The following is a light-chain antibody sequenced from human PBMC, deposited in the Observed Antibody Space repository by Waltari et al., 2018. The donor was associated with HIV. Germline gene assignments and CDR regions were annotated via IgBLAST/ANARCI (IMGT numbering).Light chain of an antibody. J-gene: IGKJ4*02. CDR3: QQLNSYPLT. CDR1: QGFNTN. Sequence: DIHLTQSPSFLSASVGDPVTITCLASQGFNTNLAWYQQRPGEVPKLLIYSASTLKTGVPSRFSGSGSGTEFSLTISGLQPEDLATYYCQQLNSYPLTFGGGTTLEIK. V-gene: IGKV1-9*01. CDR2: SAS.